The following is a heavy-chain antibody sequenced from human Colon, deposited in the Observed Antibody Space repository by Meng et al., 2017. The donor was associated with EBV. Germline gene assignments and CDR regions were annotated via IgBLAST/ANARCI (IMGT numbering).Heavy chain of an antibody. CDR3: NAYTAGGGGLGS. CDR2: TYNGWTT. V-gene: IGHV4-30-4*01. J-gene: IGHJ5*02. CDR1: VPSPARGTSP. D-gene: IGHD3-16*01. Sequence: QGPQQGPGQVLVNPQATPPPPATLSVPSPARGTSPWSWVRHPQGKGLECIGPTYNGWTTYSNPSPKSRFSLSVETSKNQFSLTLSSVPAADTAFYYCNAYTAGGGGLGSWGQGTLVTVSS.